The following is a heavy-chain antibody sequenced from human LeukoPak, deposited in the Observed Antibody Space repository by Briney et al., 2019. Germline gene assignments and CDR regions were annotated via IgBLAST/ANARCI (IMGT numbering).Heavy chain of an antibody. V-gene: IGHV3-23*01. CDR2: ISGLGDKI. CDR1: GFTFSSYA. CDR3: AKAGSAASRTFDP. Sequence: GGSLRLSCAASGFTFSSYAMRWVRQAPGKGLEWVSGISGLGDKIDYADSVKGRFTISRDNSANTVSLQMNSLTGEDTAVYYCAKAGSAASRTFDPWGQGTLATVSS. J-gene: IGHJ5*02. D-gene: IGHD2-8*02.